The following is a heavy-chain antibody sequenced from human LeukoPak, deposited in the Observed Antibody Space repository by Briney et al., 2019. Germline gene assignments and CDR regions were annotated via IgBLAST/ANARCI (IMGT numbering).Heavy chain of an antibody. CDR1: GFTFSSYG. CDR2: ISYDGSNK. Sequence: PGRSLRLSCAASGFTFSSYGMHWVRQAPGKGLEWVAVISYDGSNKYHADSVKGRFTISRDNSKNTLYLQMNSLRAEDTAVYYCARGAHYYDSSGYYGYWGQGTLVTVSS. CDR3: ARGAHYYDSSGYYGY. D-gene: IGHD3-22*01. V-gene: IGHV3-30*03. J-gene: IGHJ4*02.